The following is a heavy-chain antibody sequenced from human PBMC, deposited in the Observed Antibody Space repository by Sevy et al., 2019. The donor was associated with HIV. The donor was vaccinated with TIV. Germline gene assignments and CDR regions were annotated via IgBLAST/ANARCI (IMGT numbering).Heavy chain of an antibody. CDR3: AKGGGGHYDPDEIGYYFYYYNMDV. V-gene: IGHV3-23*01. Sequence: GGSLRLSCAVSGFSFDSYGMTWVRQAPGKGLEWVSGISGSGTRTYYADSVKGRFIISRDNSKNTLYLQMNSLRSEDTAIDYWAKGGGGHYDPDEIGYYFYYYNMDVWGKRTTVTVSS. D-gene: IGHD3-22*01. J-gene: IGHJ6*03. CDR1: GFSFDSYG. CDR2: ISGSGTRT.